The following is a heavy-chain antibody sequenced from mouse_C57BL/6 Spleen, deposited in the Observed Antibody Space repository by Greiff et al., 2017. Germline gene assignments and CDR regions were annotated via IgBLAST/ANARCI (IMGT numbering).Heavy chain of an antibody. CDR3: ARRDTTGFAY. CDR1: GYTFTDYY. Sequence: QVQLQQSGAELVRPGASVKLSCKASGYTFTDYYINWVKQRPGQGLEWIARIYPGSGNTYYNEKFKGKATLTAEKSSSTAYMQLSSLTSEDSAVYFCARRDTTGFAYWGQGTLVTVSA. D-gene: IGHD1-1*01. V-gene: IGHV1-76*01. CDR2: IYPGSGNT. J-gene: IGHJ3*01.